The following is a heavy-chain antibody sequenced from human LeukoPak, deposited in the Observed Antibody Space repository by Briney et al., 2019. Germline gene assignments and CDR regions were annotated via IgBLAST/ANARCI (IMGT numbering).Heavy chain of an antibody. D-gene: IGHD1-26*01. J-gene: IGHJ3*02. Sequence: GSLRLSCAASGFTFSNYWMSWVRQAPGKGLEWVANINQDGGEKYYVGSVKGRFTVSKDNAKNSLYLQMNALRAEDTAVYYCARMVRSYGNAFDIWGQGTMVTVYS. V-gene: IGHV3-7*01. CDR3: ARMVRSYGNAFDI. CDR1: GFTFSNYW. CDR2: INQDGGEK.